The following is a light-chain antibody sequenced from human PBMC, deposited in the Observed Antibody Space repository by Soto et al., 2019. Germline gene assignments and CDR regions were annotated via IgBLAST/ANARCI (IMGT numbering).Light chain of an antibody. Sequence: DVVMTQTPLSLAVAPGQPASISCNASQSLLHITGETFLFWYLQKPGQYKQLLSYEVSNRVSGVPDRFSGSGSGTDCTLEISRVETDDGGIYDCMQSTQLPPTFGQGTRLEIK. CDR2: EVS. J-gene: IGKJ5*01. CDR1: QSLLHITGETF. CDR3: MQSTQLPPT. V-gene: IGKV2D-29*02.